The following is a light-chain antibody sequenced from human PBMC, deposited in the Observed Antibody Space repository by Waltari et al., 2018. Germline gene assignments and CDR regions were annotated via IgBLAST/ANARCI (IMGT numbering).Light chain of an antibody. CDR2: GAS. Sequence: EMVMPQSPATLSVSPGERATLSCRASQSVNRNLAWYQQKPGQAPRLLIYGASTRATGIPARFSGSGSGTEFTLTISRLQSEDFAVYYCQQYNNWPYTFGQGTKVEIK. J-gene: IGKJ2*01. CDR1: QSVNRN. CDR3: QQYNNWPYT. V-gene: IGKV3-15*01.